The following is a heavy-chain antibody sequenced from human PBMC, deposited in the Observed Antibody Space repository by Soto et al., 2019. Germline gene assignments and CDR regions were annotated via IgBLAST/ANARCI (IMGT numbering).Heavy chain of an antibody. CDR1: GFTFSSHD. CDR2: IDSAGDA. D-gene: IGHD3-10*01. V-gene: IGHV3-13*01. CDR3: TRGGIWGVSWNWFDT. J-gene: IGHJ5*02. Sequence: EVQLVESGGGLVQPGGSLRLSCAASGFTFSSHDMHWVRQVTGKGVEWVSGIDSAGDAKYPASVKGRFTISRENAKNSLYVQMNGLRAEDTAMYYCTRGGIWGVSWNWFDTWGQGTLVTVSS.